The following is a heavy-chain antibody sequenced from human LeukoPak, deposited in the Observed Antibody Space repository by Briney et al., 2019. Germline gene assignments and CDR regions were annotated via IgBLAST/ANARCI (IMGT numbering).Heavy chain of an antibody. CDR1: GYTFTSYG. CDR2: INPNSGGT. V-gene: IGHV1-2*02. J-gene: IGHJ3*02. CDR3: ARESVLRYFDWLSDDAFDI. D-gene: IGHD3-9*01. Sequence: ASVKVSCKASGYTFTSYGISWVRQAPGQGLEWMGWINPNSGGTNYAQKFQGRVTMTRDTSISTAYMELSRLRSDDTAVYYCARESVLRYFDWLSDDAFDIWGQGTMVTVSS.